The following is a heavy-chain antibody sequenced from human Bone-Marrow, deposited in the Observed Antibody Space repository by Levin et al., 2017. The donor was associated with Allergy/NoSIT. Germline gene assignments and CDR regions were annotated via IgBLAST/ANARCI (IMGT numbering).Heavy chain of an antibody. CDR1: GFTFTSSA. CDR2: IVVGSGNT. V-gene: IGHV1-58*02. D-gene: IGHD1-26*01. Sequence: SVKVSCKASGFTFTSSAMQWVRQARGQRLEWIGWIVVGSGNTNYAQKFQERVTITRDMSTSTAYMELSSLRSEDTAVYYCAAGSPLVGATGADAFDSWGQGTMVTVSS. J-gene: IGHJ3*02. CDR3: AAGSPLVGATGADAFDS.